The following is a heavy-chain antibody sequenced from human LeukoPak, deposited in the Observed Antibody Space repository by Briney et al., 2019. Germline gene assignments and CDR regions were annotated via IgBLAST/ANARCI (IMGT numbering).Heavy chain of an antibody. J-gene: IGHJ4*02. D-gene: IGHD1-26*01. Sequence: SETLSLTYTVSGGSINSNYWSWIRQPPGKGLEWLGYIFYNGNTKYNPSLKSRVTISVDTSKNHFSLSLTSVTAADTAVYYCARAALGAGRPYYFDYWGQGTLVTVSA. CDR2: IFYNGNT. V-gene: IGHV4-59*01. CDR1: GGSINSNY. CDR3: ARAALGAGRPYYFDY.